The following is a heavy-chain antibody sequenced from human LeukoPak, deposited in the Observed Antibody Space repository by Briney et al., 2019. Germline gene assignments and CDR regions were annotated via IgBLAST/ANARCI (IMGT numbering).Heavy chain of an antibody. J-gene: IGHJ6*02. V-gene: IGHV3-23*01. CDR2: ISGSGGST. D-gene: IGHD3-22*01. CDR1: GFTFSTYA. CDR3: AKEQIDYYDTSGDYCYFYGMDV. Sequence: GGSLRLSCAASGFTFSTYAMSWVRQAPGKGLEWVSGISGSGGSTYYADSVKGRFTISRDNFKDTVYLEMNRLRAEDTAVYYCAKEQIDYYDTSGDYCYFYGMDVWGQGTTVTVSS.